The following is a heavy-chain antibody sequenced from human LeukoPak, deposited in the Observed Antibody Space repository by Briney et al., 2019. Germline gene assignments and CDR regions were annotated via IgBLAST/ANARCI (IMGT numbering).Heavy chain of an antibody. CDR2: IIPIFGTA. V-gene: IGHV1-69*13. CDR3: ARGEGIVGSRDY. CDR1: GGTFSSYA. J-gene: IGHJ4*02. Sequence: ASVKVSCKASGGTFSSYAISWVRQAPGQGLEWMGGIIPIFGTANYAQKFQGRVAITADESTSTAYMELSSLRSEDTAVYYCARGEGIVGSRDYWGQGTLVTVSS. D-gene: IGHD1-26*01.